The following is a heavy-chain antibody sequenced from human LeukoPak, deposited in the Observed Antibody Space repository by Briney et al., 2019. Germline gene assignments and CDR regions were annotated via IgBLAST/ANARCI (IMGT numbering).Heavy chain of an antibody. CDR3: ARDPTIAAAGTYYYYYYMDV. CDR2: ISSSSSYI. CDR1: GFTFSSYS. J-gene: IGHJ6*03. Sequence: PGGSLRLSCAASGFTFSSYSMNWVRQAPGKGLEWVSSISSSSSYIYYADSVKGRFTISRDNAKNSLYLQMNSLRAEDTAVYYRARDPTIAAAGTYYYYYYMDVWGKGTTVTVSS. V-gene: IGHV3-21*01. D-gene: IGHD6-13*01.